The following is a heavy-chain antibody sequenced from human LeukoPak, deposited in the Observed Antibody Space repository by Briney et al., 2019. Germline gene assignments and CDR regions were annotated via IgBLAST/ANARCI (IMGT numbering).Heavy chain of an antibody. D-gene: IGHD3-3*01. CDR3: ARDRPLYNDFWSGYYAFDI. J-gene: IGHJ3*02. CDR2: VYNSGST. Sequence: SETLSLTCTVSGGSISSHYWSWIRQPPGKGLEWIGYVYNSGSTKYNPALKSRVFISVDTSRNQFSLELNSVTAADTAMYYCARDRPLYNDFWSGYYAFDIWGQGTMVTVSP. CDR1: GGSISSHY. V-gene: IGHV4-59*11.